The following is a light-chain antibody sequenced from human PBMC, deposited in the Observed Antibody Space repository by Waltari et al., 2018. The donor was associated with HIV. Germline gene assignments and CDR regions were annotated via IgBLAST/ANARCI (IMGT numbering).Light chain of an antibody. J-gene: IGLJ2*01. CDR3: ATWDSGLSAVV. CDR2: ENK. V-gene: IGLV1-51*01. Sequence: QSVLTQPPSVSATPGQKVTISCSGSSSNIGYNYVFWYQQLPGPAPKLLIYENKKRPAGMPYRVSCSKSGTSAALGMTGLHTGDEADYYCATWDSGLSAVVFGGGTKLTVL. CDR1: SSNIGYNY.